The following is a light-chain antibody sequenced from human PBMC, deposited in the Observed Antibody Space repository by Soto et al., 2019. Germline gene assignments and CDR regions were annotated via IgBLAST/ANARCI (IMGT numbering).Light chain of an antibody. CDR3: MQSIQFPLT. CDR1: QSLLFSDGKNY. Sequence: DIVMTQTPFSLSVTPGQPASISYKSSQSLLFSDGKNYLYWYLQKPGQPPQLLIYEVSNRLSGVPDRFSGSGAARDLTLKISRVEAEDVGFYYGMQSIQFPLTFGQGTKLDIK. V-gene: IGKV2D-29*01. J-gene: IGKJ2*01. CDR2: EVS.